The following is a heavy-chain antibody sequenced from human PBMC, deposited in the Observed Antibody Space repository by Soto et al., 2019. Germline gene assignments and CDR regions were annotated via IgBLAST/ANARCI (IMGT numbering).Heavy chain of an antibody. D-gene: IGHD2-15*01. CDR2: IYNSGSA. V-gene: IGHV4-39*01. CDR1: GGSISSRNYY. J-gene: IGHJ3*02. CDR3: ARRGYCSGGSCLYVFDM. Sequence: QLQLQESGPGLVKPSETLSLTCTVSGGSISSRNYYWGWIRQPPGKGLEWIGSIYNSGSAYYNPSLKRRVTISVDTSKNQFSLKLSSVTAADTAVYYCARRGYCSGGSCLYVFDMWGPGTVVTVST.